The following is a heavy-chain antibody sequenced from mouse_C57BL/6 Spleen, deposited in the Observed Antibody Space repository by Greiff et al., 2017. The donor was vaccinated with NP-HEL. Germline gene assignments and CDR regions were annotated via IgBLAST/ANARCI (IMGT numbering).Heavy chain of an antibody. J-gene: IGHJ2*01. CDR3: ARGDYDMDY. Sequence: EVQLQQSGGGLVKPGGSLKLSCAASGFTFSDYGMHWVRQAPEKGLEWVAYISSGSSTTYYADTVKGRFTISRDNAKNTLFLQVTSLRSEDTVMYYCARGDYDMDYWGQGTTLTVSS. D-gene: IGHD2-4*01. CDR2: ISSGSSTT. CDR1: GFTFSDYG. V-gene: IGHV5-17*01.